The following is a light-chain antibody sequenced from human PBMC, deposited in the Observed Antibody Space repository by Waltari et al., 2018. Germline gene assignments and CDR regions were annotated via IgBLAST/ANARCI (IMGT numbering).Light chain of an antibody. Sequence: EIVMTQSPATLSVSPGERATVPFRASQSVSSNLAWYQQKPGQAPRLLIYGASTRATGIPARFSGSGSGTEFTITISSLQSEDFAVYYCQQYNNWPWSLTFGGGTKVEIK. CDR3: QQYNNWPWSLT. J-gene: IGKJ4*01. V-gene: IGKV3-15*01. CDR2: GAS. CDR1: QSVSSN.